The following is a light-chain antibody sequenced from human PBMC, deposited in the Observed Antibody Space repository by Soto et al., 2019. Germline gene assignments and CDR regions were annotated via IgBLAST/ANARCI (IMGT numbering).Light chain of an antibody. CDR2: EVT. Sequence: HSALTQPASVSGSPGQSITISCTGTSSDIGACNYVSWYQQHPGKAPKPLIYEVTNRPSGVSDRFSASKSGNTASLTISGLQAEDEANYYCNSYTTLSNRVFGTGTKVTVL. J-gene: IGLJ1*01. V-gene: IGLV2-14*01. CDR3: NSYTTLSNRV. CDR1: SSDIGACNY.